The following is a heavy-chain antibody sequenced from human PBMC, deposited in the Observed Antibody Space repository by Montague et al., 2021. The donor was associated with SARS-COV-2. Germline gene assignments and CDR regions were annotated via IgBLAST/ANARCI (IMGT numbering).Heavy chain of an antibody. D-gene: IGHD3-10*01. J-gene: IGHJ4*02. V-gene: IGHV3-48*03. Sequence: SLRLSCAASGFTFSSYEMNWVRQAPGKGLEWVSYISSSDSTIYYADSVKGRLSISRDNAKNSLYLQVNSLRAEDTAVYYCARQASGSYWYYFGYWGQGTLVTVSS. CDR1: GFTFSSYE. CDR2: ISSSDSTI. CDR3: ARQASGSYWYYFGY.